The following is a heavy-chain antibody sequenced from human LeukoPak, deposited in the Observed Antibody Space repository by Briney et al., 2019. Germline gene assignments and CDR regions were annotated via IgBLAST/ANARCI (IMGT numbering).Heavy chain of an antibody. V-gene: IGHV4-59*08. D-gene: IGHD1-26*01. CDR1: GGSISSYY. CDR3: ARRPPNSGSYYGPSGLDY. J-gene: IGHJ4*02. Sequence: SETLSLTCTVSGGSISSYYWSWIRQPPGKGLEWTGYIYYSGSTNYNPSLKSRVTISVDTSKNQFSLKLSSVTAADTAVYYCARRPPNSGSYYGPSGLDYWGQGTLVTVSS. CDR2: IYYSGST.